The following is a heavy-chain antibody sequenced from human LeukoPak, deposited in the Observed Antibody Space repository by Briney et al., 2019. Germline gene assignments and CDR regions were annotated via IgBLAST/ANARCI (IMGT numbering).Heavy chain of an antibody. CDR3: AKDVVPGAAYFDY. J-gene: IGHJ4*02. V-gene: IGHV3-30*18. Sequence: GGSLRLSCAASGFTFTNAWMSWVRQAPGKGLEWVAAISYDGTNKYYADAVKGRFTISRDNSKNTLDLQMNSLRTEDTAVYYCAKDVVPGAAYFDYWGQGTLVTVSS. D-gene: IGHD2-15*01. CDR1: GFTFTNAW. CDR2: ISYDGTNK.